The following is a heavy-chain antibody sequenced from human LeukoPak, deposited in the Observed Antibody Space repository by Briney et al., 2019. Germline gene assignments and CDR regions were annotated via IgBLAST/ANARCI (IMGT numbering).Heavy chain of an antibody. D-gene: IGHD4-17*01. CDR1: GFTFSSYS. J-gene: IGHJ6*04. Sequence: GGSLRLSCAASGFTFSSYSMNWVRQAPGKGLEWVSSISSSSSYICYADSVRGRFTISRDNAKNSLYLQMNSLRAEDTAVYYCARGRAVTTYYYYGMDVWGKGTTVTVSS. CDR2: ISSSSSYI. V-gene: IGHV3-21*01. CDR3: ARGRAVTTYYYYGMDV.